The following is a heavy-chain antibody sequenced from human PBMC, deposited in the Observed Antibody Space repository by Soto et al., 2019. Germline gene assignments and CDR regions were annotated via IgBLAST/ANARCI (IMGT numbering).Heavy chain of an antibody. CDR3: ARVTPGNNLYYVSGLDV. V-gene: IGHV3-30-3*01. D-gene: IGHD3-16*01. CDR1: GFTFATYG. Sequence: GGSLRLSCVASGFTFATYGIHWVRQAPGKGLEWVALISYEGSNTYYADSVKGRFTISRDNSKNTLYLQMNSLRPEDTGVYYCARVTPGNNLYYVSGLDVWGQGTSVTVSS. J-gene: IGHJ6*02. CDR2: ISYEGSNT.